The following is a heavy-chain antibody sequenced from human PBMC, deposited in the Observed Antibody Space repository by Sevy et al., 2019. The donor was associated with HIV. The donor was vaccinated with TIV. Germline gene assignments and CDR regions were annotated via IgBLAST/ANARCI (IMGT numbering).Heavy chain of an antibody. CDR2: ISGSGGST. J-gene: IGHJ3*02. D-gene: IGHD3-10*01. V-gene: IGHV3-23*01. CDR1: GFIFSSYA. CDR3: AKLGRGVTAAFDI. Sequence: GGSLRLSCAASGFIFSSYAMSWVRQAPGKGLEWVSAISGSGGSTYYADSVKGGFTISRDNSKNTRYLQMNSLRAEDTAVYYCAKLGRGVTAAFDIWGQGTMVTVSS.